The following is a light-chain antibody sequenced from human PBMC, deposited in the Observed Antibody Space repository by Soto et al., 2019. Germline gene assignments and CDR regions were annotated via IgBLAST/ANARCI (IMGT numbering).Light chain of an antibody. J-gene: IGKJ4*01. CDR2: GAS. V-gene: IGKV3-15*01. CDR1: RSVYNK. CDR3: QQYNFWPPLT. Sequence: EVVMTQSPATLSVSPGESATLSCRASRSVYNKLAWYQQKPGQAPRLLIYGASTRATDIPARFSGSGSGTEFTLTISSLQPDDFAVYFCQQYNFWPPLTFGGGTKVEIK.